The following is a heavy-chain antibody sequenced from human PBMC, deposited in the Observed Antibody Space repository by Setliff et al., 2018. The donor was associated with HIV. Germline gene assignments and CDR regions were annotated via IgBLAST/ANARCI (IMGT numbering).Heavy chain of an antibody. D-gene: IGHD1-26*01. J-gene: IGHJ6*03. CDR2: IIPIFGTA. V-gene: IGHV1-69*13. CDR3: ARAHSGSYYYYYYMDV. CDR1: GGTFSSYA. Sequence: SVKVSCKASGGTFSSYAISWVRQAPGQGLEWMGGIIPIFGTANYAQKFQGRVTITADESTSTTYMELSSLRSEDTAVYYCARAHSGSYYYYYYMDVWGKGTTVTVSS.